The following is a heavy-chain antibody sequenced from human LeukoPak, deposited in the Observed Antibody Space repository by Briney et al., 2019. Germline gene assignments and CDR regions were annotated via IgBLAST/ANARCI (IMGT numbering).Heavy chain of an antibody. J-gene: IGHJ4*02. CDR3: ATPSRRGYCSGGSCYVAARGFGY. CDR2: IYYSGST. V-gene: IGHV4-39*07. D-gene: IGHD2-15*01. CDR1: GGSISSSSYY. Sequence: SETLSLTCTVSGGSISSSSYYWGWIRQPPGKGLEWIGSIYYSGSTYYNPSLKSRVTISVDTSKNQFSLKLSSVTAADTAVYYCATPSRRGYCSGGSCYVAARGFGYWGQGTLVTVSS.